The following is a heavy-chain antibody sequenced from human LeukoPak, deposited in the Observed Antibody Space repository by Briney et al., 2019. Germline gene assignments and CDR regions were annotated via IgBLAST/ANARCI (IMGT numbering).Heavy chain of an antibody. CDR3: ARDPPYDTSGYYFDY. J-gene: IGHJ4*02. Sequence: ASVKVSCKASGYPFTSYYMHWVRQAPGQGLEWMGIINPRGGSISYGQKFQGRVTMTRDTSTSTVYMELSSLRSEDTAVYYCARDPPYDTSGYYFDYWGQGTLVTVSS. D-gene: IGHD3-22*01. CDR2: INPRGGSI. CDR1: GYPFTSYY. V-gene: IGHV1-46*01.